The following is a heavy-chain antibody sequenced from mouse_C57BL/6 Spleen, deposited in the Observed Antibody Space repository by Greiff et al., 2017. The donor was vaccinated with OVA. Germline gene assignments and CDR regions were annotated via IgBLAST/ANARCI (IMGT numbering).Heavy chain of an antibody. CDR1: GYSFTGYY. CDR2: INPSTGGT. Sequence: EVQLQQSGPELVKPGASVKISCKASGYSFTGYYMNWVKQSPEKSLEWIGEINPSTGGTTYNQKFKAKATLTVDKSSSTAYMQLKSLTSEDSAVYYCARPYYYYAMDYWGQGTSVTVSS. J-gene: IGHJ4*01. CDR3: ARPYYYYAMDY. V-gene: IGHV1-42*01. D-gene: IGHD1-1*01.